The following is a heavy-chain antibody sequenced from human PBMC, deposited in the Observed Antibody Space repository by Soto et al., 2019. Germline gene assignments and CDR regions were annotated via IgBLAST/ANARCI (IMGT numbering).Heavy chain of an antibody. CDR2: INPSGGST. V-gene: IGHV1-46*03. CDR1: GYTFTSYY. CDR3: ARGDFWSGPRTARWFEP. D-gene: IGHD3-3*01. Sequence: KVSCKASGYTFTSYYMHWVRQAPGQGLEWMGIINPSGGSTSYAQKFQGRVTMTRDTSTSTVYMELSSLRSEDTAVYYCARGDFWSGPRTARWFEPWGQGTLVIVSS. J-gene: IGHJ5*02.